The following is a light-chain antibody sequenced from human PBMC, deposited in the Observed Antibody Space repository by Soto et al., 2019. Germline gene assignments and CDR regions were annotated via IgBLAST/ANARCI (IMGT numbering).Light chain of an antibody. J-gene: IGKJ1*01. CDR2: DAS. Sequence: ETVLTQSPVTLSLSPGERATLSCRASQSVSSYLGWYQQKPGQAPRLLIYDASKRATGIPARFSGSGSGTDFTLTISSLEPEDFAVYYCQQRSNWPWTFGQGTKVEIK. V-gene: IGKV3-11*01. CDR3: QQRSNWPWT. CDR1: QSVSSY.